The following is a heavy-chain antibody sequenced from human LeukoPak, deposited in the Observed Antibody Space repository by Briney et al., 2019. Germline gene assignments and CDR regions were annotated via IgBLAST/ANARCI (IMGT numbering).Heavy chain of an antibody. CDR3: ASACGGGSGYSYGA. V-gene: IGHV1-69*13. CDR2: IIPIFGTA. Sequence: GASVKVSCKASGGTFSSYAISWVRQAPGQGLEWMGGIIPIFGTANYAQKFQGRVTITADESTSTAYMELSSLRSEDTAVYYCASACGGGSGYSYGAWGQGTLVTVSS. J-gene: IGHJ4*02. D-gene: IGHD5-18*01. CDR1: GGTFSSYA.